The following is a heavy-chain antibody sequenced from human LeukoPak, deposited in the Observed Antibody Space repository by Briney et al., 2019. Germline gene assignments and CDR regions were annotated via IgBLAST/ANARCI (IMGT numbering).Heavy chain of an antibody. CDR1: GFTFSSYS. Sequence: PGGSLRLSCAASGFTFSSYSMNWVRQAPGKGLEWVSSISSSSSYIYYADSVKGRFTISRDNAKNSLYPQMNSLRAEDTAVYYCARDPRYCGGDCYPSWFDPWGQGTLVTVSS. D-gene: IGHD2-21*02. J-gene: IGHJ5*02. CDR3: ARDPRYCGGDCYPSWFDP. V-gene: IGHV3-21*01. CDR2: ISSSSSYI.